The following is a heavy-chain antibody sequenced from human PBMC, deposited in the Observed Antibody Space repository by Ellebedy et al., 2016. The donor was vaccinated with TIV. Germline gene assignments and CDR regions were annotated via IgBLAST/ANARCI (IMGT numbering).Heavy chain of an antibody. V-gene: IGHV3-9*01. CDR1: GFTFDDYA. D-gene: IGHD1-1*01. CDR2: ISWNSGSV. Sequence: SLKISCAASGFTFDDYAMHWVRQAPGKGLEWVSGISWNSGSVGYADSVKGRFTISRDNAKNSLYLQMNSLRAEDTALYYCAKGTYPGSWGQGTLVTVSS. CDR3: AKGTYPGS. J-gene: IGHJ5*02.